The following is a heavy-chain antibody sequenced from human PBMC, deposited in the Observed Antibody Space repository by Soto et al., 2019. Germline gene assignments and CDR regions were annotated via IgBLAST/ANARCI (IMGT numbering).Heavy chain of an antibody. D-gene: IGHD3-3*01. CDR2: ISYDGSDK. CDR1: GFTFSSYG. V-gene: IGHV3-30*03. J-gene: IGHJ3*02. CDR3: AREVRVRGFAFDI. Sequence: PGGSLRLSCAGSGFTFSSYGMHWVRQAPGKGLEWVAVISYDGSDKYYGDSVKGRFTISRDDSKNTLYLQMNSLRVEDTAVYYCAREVRVRGFAFDIWGQGTMVTVSS.